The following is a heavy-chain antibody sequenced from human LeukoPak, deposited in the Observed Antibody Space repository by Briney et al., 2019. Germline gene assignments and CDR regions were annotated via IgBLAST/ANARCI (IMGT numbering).Heavy chain of an antibody. J-gene: IGHJ6*02. CDR3: ARDMVRGVIITPRRDYYYGMDV. D-gene: IGHD3-10*01. CDR1: GYTFTSHG. V-gene: IGHV1-18*01. Sequence: VASVKVSCKASGYTFTSHGISWVRQAPGQGLEWMGWISAYNGNTNYAQKLQGRVTMTTDTSTSTAYMELRSLRSDDTAVYYCARDMVRGVIITPRRDYYYGMDVWGQGTTVTVSS. CDR2: ISAYNGNT.